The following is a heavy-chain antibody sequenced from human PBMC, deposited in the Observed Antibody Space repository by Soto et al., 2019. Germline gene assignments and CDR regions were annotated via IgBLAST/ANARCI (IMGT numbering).Heavy chain of an antibody. V-gene: IGHV4-31*02. J-gene: IGHJ4*02. CDR2: IDHSGRT. D-gene: IGHD4-17*01. Sequence: SETRSRTWTVSGVSISSGFYYWAWVRQHPGKVLDGFGHIDHSGRTYYNPSLKSRVIMSVDTSKNHFSLNLNSVTAADTAMYFCASVIGGDSENYFDYWGQGTLVTV. CDR1: GVSISSGFYY. CDR3: ASVIGGDSENYFDY.